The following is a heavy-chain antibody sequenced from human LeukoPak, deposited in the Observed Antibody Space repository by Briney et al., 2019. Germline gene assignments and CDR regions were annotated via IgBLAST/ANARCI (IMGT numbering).Heavy chain of an antibody. Sequence: ASVKVSCKASGYTSTSYYMHWVRQAPGQGLEWMGIINPSGGSTSYAQKFQGRVTMTRDTSTSTVYMELSSLRSEDTAVYYCARIGYCSSTSCYTFAYYYGMDVWGQGTTVTVSS. D-gene: IGHD2-2*02. CDR2: INPSGGST. CDR3: ARIGYCSSTSCYTFAYYYGMDV. CDR1: GYTSTSYY. J-gene: IGHJ6*02. V-gene: IGHV1-46*01.